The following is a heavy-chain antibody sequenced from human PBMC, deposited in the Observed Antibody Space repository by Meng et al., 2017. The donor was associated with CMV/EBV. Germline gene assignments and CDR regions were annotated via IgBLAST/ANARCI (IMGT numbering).Heavy chain of an antibody. CDR3: ARPYCTSPRCWLYYYGLDV. CDR1: GFTFSSYW. Sequence: GESLKISCAASGFTFSSYWMHWVRQAPGKGLVWVSRINSDGSSTSYADSVKGRFTISRDNAKNTLYLQMNSLRAEDTAVYYCARPYCTSPRCWLYYYGLDVWGQGTTVTVSS. V-gene: IGHV3-74*01. CDR2: INSDGSST. J-gene: IGHJ6*02. D-gene: IGHD2-8*01.